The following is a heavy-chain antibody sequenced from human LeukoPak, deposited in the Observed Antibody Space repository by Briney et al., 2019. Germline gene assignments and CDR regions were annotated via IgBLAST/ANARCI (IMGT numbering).Heavy chain of an antibody. V-gene: IGHV7-4-1*02. CDR3: ARDAGALGYYYYYMDV. CDR2: INTNTGNP. CDR1: GYTFTSYA. J-gene: IGHJ6*03. Sequence: GASVKVSCKASGYTFTSYAMNWVRQAPGQGLERMGWINTNTGNPTYAQGFTGRFVFSLDTSVSTAYLQISSLKAEDTAVYYCARDAGALGYYYYYMDVWGKGTTVTVSS.